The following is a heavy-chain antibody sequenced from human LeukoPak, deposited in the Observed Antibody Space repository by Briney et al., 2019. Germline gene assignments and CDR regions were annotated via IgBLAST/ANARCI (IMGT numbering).Heavy chain of an antibody. CDR3: ARDEIKVVRAFDI. CDR2: IYHSGST. D-gene: IGHD3-22*01. CDR1: GGSISSSNW. V-gene: IGHV4-4*02. Sequence: SETLSLTCAVSGGSISSSNWWSWVRQPPGKGLEWIGEIYHSGSTNYNPSLKSRVTISVDKPKNQFSLKLSSVTAADTAVYYCARDEIKVVRAFDIWGQGTMVTVSS. J-gene: IGHJ3*02.